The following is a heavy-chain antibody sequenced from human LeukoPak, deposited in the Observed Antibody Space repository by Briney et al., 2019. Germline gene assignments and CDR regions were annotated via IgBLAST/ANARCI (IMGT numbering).Heavy chain of an antibody. CDR3: ARRRIAASGTDFDY. Sequence: SETLSLTCTVSGGSISSYYWSWIRQPPGKGLEWIGYIYYTGSPNYNPSLKSRVTTSVDTSKNQFSLKLNSVTAADTAVYYCARRRIAASGTDFDYWGQGTLVTVSS. J-gene: IGHJ4*02. V-gene: IGHV4-59*01. D-gene: IGHD6-13*01. CDR1: GGSISSYY. CDR2: IYYTGSP.